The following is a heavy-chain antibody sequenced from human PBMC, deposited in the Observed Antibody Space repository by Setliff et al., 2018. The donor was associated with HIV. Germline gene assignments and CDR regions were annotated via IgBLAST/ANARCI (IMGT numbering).Heavy chain of an antibody. CDR3: ARLSLSLVRGIINSGDRFFDY. CDR1: GGSTSTSSDY. Sequence: SETLFLTCTASGGSTSTSSDYWGWIRQPPGKGLEWIGTIYYSGTTYNNPSIKSRVTIYVDTSKNQFSLKLSSVTAADTAVYYCARLSLSLVRGIINSGDRFFDYWGQGSLVTVSS. V-gene: IGHV4-39*01. D-gene: IGHD3-10*01. CDR2: IYYSGTT. J-gene: IGHJ4*02.